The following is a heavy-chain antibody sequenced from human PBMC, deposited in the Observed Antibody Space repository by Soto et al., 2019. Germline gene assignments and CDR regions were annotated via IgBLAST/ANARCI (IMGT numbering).Heavy chain of an antibody. V-gene: IGHV3-48*03. J-gene: IGHJ4*02. CDR1: GFTFSNYE. D-gene: IGHD2-15*01. Sequence: GGSLRLSCAASGFTFSNYEMNWVRQAPGKGLEWVSYISSGGGTIYYADSVKGRFTISRDNAKSSLYLQMNNLRAEDTAVYYCARGFGVCRGGSCYLYYFDYWGQGALVTVSS. CDR3: ARGFGVCRGGSCYLYYFDY. CDR2: ISSGGGTI.